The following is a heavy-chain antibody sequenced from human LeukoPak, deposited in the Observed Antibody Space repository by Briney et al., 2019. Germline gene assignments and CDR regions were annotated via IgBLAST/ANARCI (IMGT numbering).Heavy chain of an antibody. J-gene: IGHJ4*02. V-gene: IGHV3-48*01. CDR1: GFTFSSYS. Sequence: PGGSLRLSCAASGFTFSSYSMNWVRQAPGKGLEWVSYISSSSSTIYYADSVKGRFTISRDNAKNSLYLQMNSLRAEDTAVYYCARDGLRRSTAAAGLDYWGQGTLVTVSS. CDR2: ISSSSSTI. CDR3: ARDGLRRSTAAAGLDY. D-gene: IGHD6-13*01.